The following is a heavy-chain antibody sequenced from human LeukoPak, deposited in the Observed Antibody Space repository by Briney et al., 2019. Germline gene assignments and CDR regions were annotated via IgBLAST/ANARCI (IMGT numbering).Heavy chain of an antibody. CDR3: ARPPVEVTLDGFDI. CDR1: GGSVRITTYY. Sequence: SETLSLTCTVSGGSVRITTYYWGWIRQPPGKGLEWIGSIYYSVSTYYNPSLKSRLTMSVDTSKNQFSLKLGSVTAADTAVYYCARPPVEVTLDGFDIWGQETMVTVSS. V-gene: IGHV4-39*01. J-gene: IGHJ3*02. CDR2: IYYSVST. D-gene: IGHD1-26*01.